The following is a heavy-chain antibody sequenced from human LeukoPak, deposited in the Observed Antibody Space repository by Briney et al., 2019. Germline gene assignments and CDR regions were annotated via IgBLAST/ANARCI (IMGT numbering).Heavy chain of an antibody. D-gene: IGHD5-24*01. CDR1: GFTFSSHA. V-gene: IGHV3-30*04. Sequence: GGSLRLSRAASGFTFSSHAMHWVRQAPGKGLEWVAVISYDGSAKYYADSVKGRFTISRDNSKNTLYLQMNSLKPEDTAVYYCATSPMDGYNLLDYWGQGTLVTVS. CDR3: ATSPMDGYNLLDY. CDR2: ISYDGSAK. J-gene: IGHJ4*02.